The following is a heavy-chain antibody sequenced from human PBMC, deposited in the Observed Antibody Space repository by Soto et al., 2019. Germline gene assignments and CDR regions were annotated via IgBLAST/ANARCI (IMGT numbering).Heavy chain of an antibody. J-gene: IGHJ5*02. CDR1: GYTFTSYG. D-gene: IGHD2-21*02. CDR3: ARRGPMVTAIPFWFDP. V-gene: IGHV1-18*01. CDR2: ISAYNGNT. Sequence: GASVKVSWKASGYTFTSYGISLVRQAPGQGLEWMGWISAYNGNTNYAQKLQGRVTMTTDTSTSTAYMELRSLRSDDTAVYYCARRGPMVTAIPFWFDPWGQGTLVTVSS.